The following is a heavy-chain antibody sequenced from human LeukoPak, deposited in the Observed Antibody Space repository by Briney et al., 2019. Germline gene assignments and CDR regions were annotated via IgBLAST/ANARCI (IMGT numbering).Heavy chain of an antibody. Sequence: SETLSLTCTVSGGSISSSSYYWGRIRQPPGKGLEWIGSIYYTGSTYYSPSLKSRVTISVDTSKNQFSLKLSSVTATDTAVFYCAGKSYYYADYWGQGTLVTVSS. CDR3: AGKSYYYADY. V-gene: IGHV4-39*01. J-gene: IGHJ4*02. CDR2: IYYTGST. CDR1: GGSISSSSYY. D-gene: IGHD3-10*01.